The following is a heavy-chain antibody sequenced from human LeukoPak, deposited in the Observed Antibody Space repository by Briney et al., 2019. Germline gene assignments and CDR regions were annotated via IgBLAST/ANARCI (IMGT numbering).Heavy chain of an antibody. CDR1: GYTFTGYY. CDR3: ARDFPMVRGVISPWYFDL. D-gene: IGHD3-10*01. V-gene: IGHV1-2*02. Sequence: ASVKVSCKASGYTFTGYYMHWVRQAPGQGLEWMGWINPNSGGTNYAQKFQGRVTMTRDTSISTAYMELSRLRSDDTAVYYCARDFPMVRGVISPWYFDLWGRGTLVTVSS. CDR2: INPNSGGT. J-gene: IGHJ2*01.